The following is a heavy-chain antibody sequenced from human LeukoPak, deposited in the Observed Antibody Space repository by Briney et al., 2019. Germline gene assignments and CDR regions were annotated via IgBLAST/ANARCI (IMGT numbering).Heavy chain of an antibody. CDR2: ISYDGSNK. J-gene: IGHJ5*02. CDR1: GFTFSSYA. CDR3: ARDHYDFGSGYSRDLNWFDP. V-gene: IGHV3-30*04. Sequence: GGSLRLSCAASGFTFSSYAMHWVRQAPGKWLEWVAVISYDGSNKYYADSVKGRFTISRDNSKNTLYLQMNSLRAEDTAVYYCARDHYDFGSGYSRDLNWFDPWGQGTLVTVSS. D-gene: IGHD3-3*01.